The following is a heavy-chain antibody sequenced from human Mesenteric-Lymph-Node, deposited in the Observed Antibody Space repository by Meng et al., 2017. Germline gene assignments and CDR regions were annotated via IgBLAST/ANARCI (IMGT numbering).Heavy chain of an antibody. CDR3: ALERAIGEVAGTRGGFDP. CDR1: GYTFTSYV. J-gene: IGHJ5*02. CDR2: INAGNGNT. V-gene: IGHV1-3*01. Sequence: ASVKVSCKASGYTFTSYVMHCVRQAPGQRLEWMGWINAGNGNTKYSQKFQGRVTINRDTSASTAYMEPSSLRSEDTAVSYCALERAIGEVAGTRGGFDPWGQGTLVTVSS. D-gene: IGHD6-19*01.